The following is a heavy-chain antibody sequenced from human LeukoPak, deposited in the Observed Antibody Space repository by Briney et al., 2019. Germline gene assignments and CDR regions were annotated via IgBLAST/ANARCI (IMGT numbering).Heavy chain of an antibody. D-gene: IGHD3-10*01. V-gene: IGHV1-69*13. J-gene: IGHJ4*02. Sequence: ASVKVSCKASGGTFSSYAISRVRQAPGQGLEWMGGIIPIFGTANYAQKFQGRVTITADESTSTAYMELSSLRSEDTAVYYCATEYGSGSYYGDYWGQGTLVTVSS. CDR3: ATEYGSGSYYGDY. CDR2: IIPIFGTA. CDR1: GGTFSSYA.